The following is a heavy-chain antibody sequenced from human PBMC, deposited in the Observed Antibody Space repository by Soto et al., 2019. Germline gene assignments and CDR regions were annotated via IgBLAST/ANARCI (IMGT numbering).Heavy chain of an antibody. Sequence: PSETLSLTCAVYGGSFSGYYWSWIRQPPGKVLEWIGEINHSRSTNYNPSLKSRVTISVDTSKNQFSLKLSSVTAADTAVYYCASFGGNSSSRPRGMDVWGQGTTVTVSS. CDR1: GGSFSGYY. V-gene: IGHV4-34*01. CDR3: ASFGGNSSSRPRGMDV. CDR2: INHSRST. J-gene: IGHJ6*02. D-gene: IGHD6-13*01.